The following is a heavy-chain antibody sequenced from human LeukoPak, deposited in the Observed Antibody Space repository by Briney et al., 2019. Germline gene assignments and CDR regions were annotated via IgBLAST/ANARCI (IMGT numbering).Heavy chain of an antibody. CDR1: GFTFRSYG. CDR3: ARDSTGWYYQY. CDR2: IRNDGSDK. D-gene: IGHD6-19*01. J-gene: IGHJ4*02. V-gene: IGHV3-30*02. Sequence: GGSLRLSCSVSGFTFRSYGMYWVRQGPDKGLEWVAFIRNDGSDKYHADSVKGRFTVSRDNSRNTLYLQMNSLRADDTAVYYCARDSTGWYYQYWGQGTLVTVSS.